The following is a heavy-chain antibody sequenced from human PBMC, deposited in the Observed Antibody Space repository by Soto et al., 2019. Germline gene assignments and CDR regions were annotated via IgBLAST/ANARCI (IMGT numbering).Heavy chain of an antibody. J-gene: IGHJ4*02. CDR3: VRDPDALDY. CDR1: GFTFSTYS. D-gene: IGHD2-8*01. Sequence: SCAASGFTFSTYSMNWVRQAPGKGLEWVAYISRSSVIHYADSVKGRFTISRDNVKNSLYLQMNSLSVEDTAVYYCVRDPDALDYWGQGTLVTVSS. CDR2: ISRSSVI. V-gene: IGHV3-48*01.